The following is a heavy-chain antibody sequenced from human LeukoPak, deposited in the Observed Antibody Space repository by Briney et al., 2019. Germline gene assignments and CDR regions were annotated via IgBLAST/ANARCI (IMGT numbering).Heavy chain of an antibody. V-gene: IGHV3-33*01. CDR3: AGGGAYCGGDCYLYYFDY. D-gene: IGHD2-21*02. CDR1: GFTFSSYG. J-gene: IGHJ4*02. CDR2: IWYDGSNK. Sequence: PGGSLRLSCAASGFTFSSYGMHWVRQAPGKGLDWVAVIWYDGSNKYCADSVKGRFTISRDNSKNTLYLQMNSLRAEDTAVYYCAGGGAYCGGDCYLYYFDYWGQGTLVTVSS.